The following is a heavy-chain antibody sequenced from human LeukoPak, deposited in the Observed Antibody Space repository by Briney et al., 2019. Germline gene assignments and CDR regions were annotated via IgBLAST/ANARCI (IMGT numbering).Heavy chain of an antibody. D-gene: IGHD6-6*01. J-gene: IGHJ4*02. V-gene: IGHV3-23*01. CDR3: EKDLYISSSYYFDY. CDR1: GFTFSSYA. CDR2: LSGSGGST. Sequence: GGSLRLSCAASGFTFSSYAMNWVRQAPGRGLEWVSVLSGSGGSTYYADSVKGRFTISRDNSKNTLYLQMNSLRAEDTAVYYCEKDLYISSSYYFDYWGQGTLVTVSS.